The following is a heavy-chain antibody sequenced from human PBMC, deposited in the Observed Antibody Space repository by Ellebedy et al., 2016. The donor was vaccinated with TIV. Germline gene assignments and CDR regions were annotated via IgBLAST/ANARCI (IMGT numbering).Heavy chain of an antibody. D-gene: IGHD2-21*01. CDR1: GFIFSKYT. Sequence: GGSLRLXCAGSGFIFSKYTMSWLRQVPGKAPEWLSVMTGRGTPTYYADSVRGRSAISRDNSKNTLYLQMDSLRVEDTAVYYCAKMGDDCGHYSHWGQGTLVTVSS. CDR3: AKMGDDCGHYSH. CDR2: MTGRGTPT. J-gene: IGHJ4*02. V-gene: IGHV3-23*01.